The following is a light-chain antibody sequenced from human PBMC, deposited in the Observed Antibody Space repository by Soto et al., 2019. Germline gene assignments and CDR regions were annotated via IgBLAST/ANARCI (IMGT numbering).Light chain of an antibody. V-gene: IGLV2-14*01. CDR3: SSSTSSSILV. CDR1: SIDVGGYNF. J-gene: IGLJ1*01. CDR2: EVG. Sequence: QSALTQPASVSGSPGQSITISCTGTSIDVGGYNFVSWYQQYPGEVPKLMIYEVGNRPSGVSNRFSGSKSGNTASLTISGLQAEAEADYYCSSSTSSSILVFGTGTKLTVL.